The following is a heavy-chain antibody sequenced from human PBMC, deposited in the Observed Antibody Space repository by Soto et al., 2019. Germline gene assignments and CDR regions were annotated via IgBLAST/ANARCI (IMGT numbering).Heavy chain of an antibody. CDR1: GFTFSSYA. CDR2: ISYDGSNK. Sequence: QVQLVESGGGVVQPGRSLRLSCAASGFTFSSYAMHWVRQAPGKGLEWVAVISYDGSNKYYADSVKGRFTISRDNSKTTQYPQMNRLRADDTAVYYCASDPLWCTAMVLWYFDLWGRGTLVTVSA. CDR3: ASDPLWCTAMVLWYFDL. V-gene: IGHV3-30-3*01. D-gene: IGHD5-18*01. J-gene: IGHJ2*01.